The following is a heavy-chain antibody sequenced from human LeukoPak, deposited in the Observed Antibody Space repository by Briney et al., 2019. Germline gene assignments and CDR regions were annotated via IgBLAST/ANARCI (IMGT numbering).Heavy chain of an antibody. V-gene: IGHV4-34*01. CDR2: INHSGST. CDR1: GGSFSGYY. D-gene: IGHD4-23*01. CDR3: ARIDYGGN. Sequence: PSETLSLTCAVYGGSFSGYYWSWIRQPPGKGLEWTGEINHSGSTNYNPSLKSRVTISVDTSKNQFSLKLSSVTAADTAVYYCARIDYGGNWGQGTLVTVSS. J-gene: IGHJ4*02.